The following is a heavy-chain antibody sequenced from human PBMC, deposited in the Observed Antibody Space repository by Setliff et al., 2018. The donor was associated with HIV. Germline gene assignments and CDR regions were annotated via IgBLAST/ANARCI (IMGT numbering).Heavy chain of an antibody. CDR2: IYYSGST. D-gene: IGHD3-22*01. CDR3: ARHSGLGGYYSPFDY. J-gene: IGHJ4*02. V-gene: IGHV4-39*01. CDR1: GGSIKSSSDY. Sequence: LSLTCTVSGGSIKSSSDYWGWIRQPPGKGLEWIGTIYYSGSTYYNPSLKSRVTITVDTSKNQFSLKLSSVTAADTTVYYCARHSGLGGYYSPFDYWGPGTLVTVSS.